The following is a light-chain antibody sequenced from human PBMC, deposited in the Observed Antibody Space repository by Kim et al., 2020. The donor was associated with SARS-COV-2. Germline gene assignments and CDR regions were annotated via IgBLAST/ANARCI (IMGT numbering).Light chain of an antibody. CDR2: QDM. V-gene: IGLV3-1*01. CDR3: QAWDSGLVV. Sequence: SYELTQPPSVSVSPGQTARITCSGDNLGGRYVAWYQKKPDQSPLLLLYQDMKRPSGIPERFSGANSGNTATLTISGTQAIDEADYYCQAWDSGLVVLGGG. CDR1: NLGGRY. J-gene: IGLJ2*01.